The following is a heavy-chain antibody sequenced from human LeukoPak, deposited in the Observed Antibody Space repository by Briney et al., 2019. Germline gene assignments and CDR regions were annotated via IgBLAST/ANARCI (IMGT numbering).Heavy chain of an antibody. V-gene: IGHV4-59*01. CDR3: ARGGQQLVR. J-gene: IGHJ4*02. Sequence: PSETLPLTCTVSGGSISSYYWSWIRQPPGKGLEWIGYIYYSGSTNYNPSLKSRVTISVDTSKNQFSLKLSSVTAADTAVYYCARGGQQLVRWGQGTLVTVSS. CDR2: IYYSGST. CDR1: GGSISSYY. D-gene: IGHD6-13*01.